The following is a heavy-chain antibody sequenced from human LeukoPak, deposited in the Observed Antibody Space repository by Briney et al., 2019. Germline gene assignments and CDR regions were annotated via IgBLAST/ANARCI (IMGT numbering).Heavy chain of an antibody. D-gene: IGHD3-16*01. CDR3: AKVSHWGSYEDY. V-gene: IGHV3-23*01. J-gene: IGHJ4*02. CDR1: GVTFSSYA. Sequence: GGSLRLSCAASGVTFSSYAVSWVRQSPGEGGEGVSPIMGRGGITYYAHSVKGRFTISRDNSKNPLYLQMNSLRAEDTAVYYCAKVSHWGSYEDYWGQGTLVTVSS. CDR2: IMGRGGIT.